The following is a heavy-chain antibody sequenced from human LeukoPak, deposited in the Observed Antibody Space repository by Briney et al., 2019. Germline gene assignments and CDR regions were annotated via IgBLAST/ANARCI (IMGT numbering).Heavy chain of an antibody. CDR1: GYTLTELS. CDR2: FDPEDGET. J-gene: IGHJ4*02. D-gene: IGHD1-1*01. CDR3: ATATGSIYYYFDY. V-gene: IGHV1-24*01. Sequence: ASVKVSCKVSGYTLTELSMHWVRQAPGKGLEWMGGFDPEDGETIYAQKFQGRVTTTEDTSTDTAYMELSSLRSEDTAVYYCATATGSIYYYFDYWGQGTLVTVSS.